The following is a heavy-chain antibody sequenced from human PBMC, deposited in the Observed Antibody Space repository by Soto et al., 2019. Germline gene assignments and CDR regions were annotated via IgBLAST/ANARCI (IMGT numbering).Heavy chain of an antibody. J-gene: IGHJ4*02. D-gene: IGHD5-18*01. CDR2: IKKKGDKYTT. V-gene: IGHV3-72*01. CDR1: GFTFSEHF. CDR3: ARGASAYSYRSPAFDH. Sequence: GGSLRLSCAASGFTFSEHFMDWVRQAPGKGLEWVGLIKKKGDKYTTQYAASVRGRFTISRDDSENTLYLQMNTLKIEDTAVYYCARGASAYSYRSPAFDHWGQGTLVTVSS.